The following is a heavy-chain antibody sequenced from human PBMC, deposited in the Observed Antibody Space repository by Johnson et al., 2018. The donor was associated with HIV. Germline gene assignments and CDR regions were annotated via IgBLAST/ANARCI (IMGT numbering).Heavy chain of an antibody. Sequence: VQLVESGGGLVQPGRSLRLSCTASGFTFGDYAMSWFRQAQGKGLEWVAVISYDGSNKYYADSVKGRFTISRDNSKNTLYLQMNSLRSDDTAVYYCARPRSEVLPAGAFDIWGPGTMVTVSS. CDR3: ARPRSEVLPAGAFDI. CDR2: ISYDGSNK. D-gene: IGHD2-2*01. J-gene: IGHJ3*02. CDR1: GFTFGDYA. V-gene: IGHV3-30*04.